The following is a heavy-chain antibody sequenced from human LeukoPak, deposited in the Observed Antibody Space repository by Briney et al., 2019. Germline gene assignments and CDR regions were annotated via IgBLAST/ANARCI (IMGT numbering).Heavy chain of an antibody. CDR2: IYYSGST. Sequence: ASETLSLTCTVSGVSISSYYWSWIRQPPGKGLEWIGYIYYSGSTNYNPSLKSRVTISVDTSKNQFSLKLSSVTAADTAVYYCARSSPNTYYYDSSGYYSWGQGTLVTVSS. CDR3: ARSSPNTYYYDSSGYYS. V-gene: IGHV4-59*01. J-gene: IGHJ5*02. D-gene: IGHD3-22*01. CDR1: GVSISSYY.